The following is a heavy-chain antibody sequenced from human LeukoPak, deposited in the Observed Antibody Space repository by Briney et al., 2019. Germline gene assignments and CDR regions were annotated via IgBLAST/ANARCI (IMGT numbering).Heavy chain of an antibody. CDR3: ASASRNYYDSSGYEADAFDI. J-gene: IGHJ3*02. D-gene: IGHD3-22*01. CDR2: ISSRSSYI. CDR1: GFTFSSYS. Sequence: PGGSLRLSCAASGFTFSSYSMNWVRQAPGEGLEWVSSISSRSSYIYYADSVKGRFTISRDNAKNSLYLQMNSLRAEDTAVYYCASASRNYYDSSGYEADAFDIWGQGTMATVSS. V-gene: IGHV3-21*01.